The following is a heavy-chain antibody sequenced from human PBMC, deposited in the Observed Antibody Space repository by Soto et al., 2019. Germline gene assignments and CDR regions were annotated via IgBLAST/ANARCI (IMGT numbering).Heavy chain of an antibody. CDR3: VRSAFGYYDTSGYPLTDS. J-gene: IGHJ4*02. CDR1: GGSISSSNYY. V-gene: IGHV4-39*01. D-gene: IGHD3-22*01. Sequence: SETLSLTCTVSGGSISSSNYYWGWIRQPPGEGLEWIGRMDYNGNSYQNPSLKSRVTLSVDTSKSQFSLKLRSVTAADTAVYFCVRSAFGYYDTSGYPLTDSWGQGTLVTVSS. CDR2: MDYNGNS.